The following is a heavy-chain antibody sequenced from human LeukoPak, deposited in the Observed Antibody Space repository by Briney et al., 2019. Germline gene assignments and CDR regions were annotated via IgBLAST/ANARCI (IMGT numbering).Heavy chain of an antibody. Sequence: PGGTLRLSCSASGFTFSSYAMHWVRQAPGKGLEYVSAISSNGGSTYYADSVKGRFTISTDNSKNTLYLQMSSLRAEDTAVFYCFGPRSYWGQGTLVTASS. CDR3: FGPRSY. J-gene: IGHJ4*02. CDR2: ISSNGGST. CDR1: GFTFSSYA. D-gene: IGHD1-14*01. V-gene: IGHV3-64D*06.